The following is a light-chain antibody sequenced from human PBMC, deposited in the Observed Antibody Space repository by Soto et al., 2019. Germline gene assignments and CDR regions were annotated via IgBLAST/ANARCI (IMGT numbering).Light chain of an antibody. CDR3: MQGTHWPPT. Sequence: DVVMTQSPLSLPVTLGQPASISCTSSQSLVYSDGNTYLNWFQQRPDQSPRRLIYKVSNRDSGVPDRFSGSGSGTDFTLEISSVEAEDVGVYYCMQGTHWPPTFGQGTKVEFK. J-gene: IGKJ1*01. CDR2: KVS. CDR1: QSLVYSDGNTY. V-gene: IGKV2-30*01.